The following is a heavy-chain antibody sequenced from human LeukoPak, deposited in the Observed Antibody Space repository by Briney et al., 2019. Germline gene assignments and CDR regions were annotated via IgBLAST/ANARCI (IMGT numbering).Heavy chain of an antibody. V-gene: IGHV3-23*01. CDR2: ISGSGGST. CDR1: GFTFSSYA. D-gene: IGHD3-10*01. Sequence: PGGSLRLSCAASGFTFSSYAMSWVRQAPGKGLEWVSAISGSGGSTYYADSVKGRFTISRDNAKNSLYLQMNSLRAEDTAVYYCARDARPMVRGVSNWFDPWGQGTLVTVSS. CDR3: ARDARPMVRGVSNWFDP. J-gene: IGHJ5*02.